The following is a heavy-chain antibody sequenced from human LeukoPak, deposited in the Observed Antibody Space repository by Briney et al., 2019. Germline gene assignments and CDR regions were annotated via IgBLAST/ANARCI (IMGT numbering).Heavy chain of an antibody. CDR2: ITGDGVTT. V-gene: IGHV3-23*01. CDR3: AKERRRVDTSMIRSYYFDY. J-gene: IGHJ4*02. D-gene: IGHD3-16*01. CDR1: GFPFSSSA. Sequence: GGSLRLSCAASGFPFSSSAMSWVRQTPANGLEWDSSITGDGVTTYYADSVKGRFTISRDNSKNILFLQMNSLGAEDSASYFCAKERRRVDTSMIRSYYFDYWGQGTPVTVSS.